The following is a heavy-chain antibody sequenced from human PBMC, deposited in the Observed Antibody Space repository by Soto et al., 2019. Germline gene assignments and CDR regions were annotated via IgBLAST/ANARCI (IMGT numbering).Heavy chain of an antibody. CDR2: IYYNGTT. Sequence: PSETLSLTCTVSGGSISSPNFYWSWIRQHPGKGLEWIGHIYYNGTTYYNPTLKSRVSISVDTSKNQFSLKLSSVTAADTAVYYCARGIKLGDYSRWFDPWGPGTLVTVSS. V-gene: IGHV4-31*03. J-gene: IGHJ5*02. CDR3: ARGIKLGDYSRWFDP. CDR1: GGSISSPNFY. D-gene: IGHD4-17*01.